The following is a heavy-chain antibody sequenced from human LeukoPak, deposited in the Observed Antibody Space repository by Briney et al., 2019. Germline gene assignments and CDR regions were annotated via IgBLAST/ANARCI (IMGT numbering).Heavy chain of an antibody. CDR1: GFTFSTYW. CDR2: ISLDGSDK. V-gene: IGHV3-7*01. CDR3: ARDDGFSCYSY. J-gene: IGHJ4*02. Sequence: GGSLRLSCAASGFTFSTYWVTWVRQAPGKGLEWVANISLDGSDKYYVDSVKGRFTISRDNAKNSLYLQMNSLTVEDTAVYYCARDDGFSCYSYWGQGTLVTVSS. D-gene: IGHD3/OR15-3a*01.